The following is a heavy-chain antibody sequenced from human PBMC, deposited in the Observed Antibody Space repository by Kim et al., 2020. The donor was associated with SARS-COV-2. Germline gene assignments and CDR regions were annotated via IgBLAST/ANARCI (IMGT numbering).Heavy chain of an antibody. CDR3: TAGFGETELDY. CDR1: GFTFGDYA. V-gene: IGHV3-49*03. J-gene: IGHJ4*02. D-gene: IGHD3-10*01. Sequence: GGSLRLSCTASGFTFGDYAMSWFRQAPGKGLEWVGFIRSKAYGGTTEYAASVKGRFTISRDDSKSIAYLQMNSLKTEDTAVYYCTAGFGETELDYWGQGTLVTVSS. CDR2: IRSKAYGGTT.